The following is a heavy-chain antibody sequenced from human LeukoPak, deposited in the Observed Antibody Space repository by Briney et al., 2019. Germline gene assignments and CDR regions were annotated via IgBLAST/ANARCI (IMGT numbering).Heavy chain of an antibody. D-gene: IGHD3-10*01. J-gene: IGHJ4*02. V-gene: IGHV4-38-2*02. CDR2: IYHSGST. CDR1: GYSISSGYY. Sequence: PSETLSLACTVSGYSISSGYYWGWIRQPPGKGLEWIGSIYHSGSTYYNPSLKSRVTISVDTSKNQFSLKLSSVTAADTAVYYCARGRRTTMVRGVRYFDYWGQGTLVTVSS. CDR3: ARGRRTTMVRGVRYFDY.